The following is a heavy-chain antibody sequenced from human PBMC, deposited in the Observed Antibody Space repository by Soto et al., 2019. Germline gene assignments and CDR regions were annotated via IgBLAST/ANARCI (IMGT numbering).Heavy chain of an antibody. J-gene: IGHJ4*02. D-gene: IGHD1-26*01. Sequence: ASVKVSCKASGYTFTNYGISWVRQAPGQGLEGMGWISGYNGNTNYAQKIRDRVTMTTDTSTSTAYMELRSLISDATAVYYCARTTVGATFDYWGQGTLVTVSS. V-gene: IGHV1-18*01. CDR2: ISGYNGNT. CDR3: ARTTVGATFDY. CDR1: GYTFTNYG.